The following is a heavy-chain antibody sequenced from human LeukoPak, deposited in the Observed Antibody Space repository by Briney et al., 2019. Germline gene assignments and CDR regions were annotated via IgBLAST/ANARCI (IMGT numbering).Heavy chain of an antibody. CDR1: GDSISGSKW. V-gene: IGHV4-4*02. D-gene: IGHD3-22*01. CDR3: ARHDAIISMIVGERPFEI. J-gene: IGHJ3*02. Sequence: SRTLSLTCAVSGDSISGSKWWSWVRQPPGKGLEWIGEIYHSGSTNYNPSLKSRATISVDKSRNQFSLKLNSVTAADTAVYYCARHDAIISMIVGERPFEIWGQGTLVTVSS. CDR2: IYHSGST.